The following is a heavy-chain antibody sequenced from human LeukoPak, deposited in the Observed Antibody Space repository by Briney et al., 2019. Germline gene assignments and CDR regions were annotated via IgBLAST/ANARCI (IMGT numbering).Heavy chain of an antibody. D-gene: IGHD1-1*01. CDR1: GFTFSNAW. CDR2: IKSKTDGGTT. V-gene: IGHV3-15*01. Sequence: GGSLRLSCAASGFTFSNAWMSWVRQAPGKGLEWVGRIKSKTDGGTTDYAAPVKGRFTISRDDSKNTLYLQMNSLRAEDTAEYYCAKDWGQRWNDDVSGYWGQGTLVTVSS. CDR3: AKDWGQRWNDDVSGY. J-gene: IGHJ4*02.